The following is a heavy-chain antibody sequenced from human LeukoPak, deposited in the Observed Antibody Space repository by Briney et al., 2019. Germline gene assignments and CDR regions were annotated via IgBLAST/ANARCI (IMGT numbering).Heavy chain of an antibody. CDR3: GRDKSTNWYYFDN. J-gene: IGHJ4*02. CDR1: GYTFTNYG. CDR2: ISPYNGNT. D-gene: IGHD6-13*01. V-gene: IGHV1-18*04. Sequence: ASVKVSCKASGYTFTNYGISWVRQAPGQGLEWMGWISPYNGNTNYVQKFQGRVTMTTDTSTSTAYMELRSLRSDDTAVYYCGRDKSTNWYYFDNRGQGTPVTVSS.